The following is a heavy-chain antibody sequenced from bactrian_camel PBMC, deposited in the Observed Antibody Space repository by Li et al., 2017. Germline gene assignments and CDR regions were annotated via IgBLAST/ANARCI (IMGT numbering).Heavy chain of an antibody. D-gene: IGHD1*01. CDR1: AHFDS. Sequence: VQLVESGGGLAQAGGSMRLSCAAVAHFDSMGWFRRPPGKEREGIAVIDSDGDTAYADSVKGRFTISRDNAKNTLYLQMDSLKPDDSAMYYCAADRWRDHACGAPYVTDFPNRGQGTQVTVS. V-gene: IGHV3S53*01. CDR2: IDSDGDT. CDR3: AADRWRDHACGAPYVTDFPN. J-gene: IGHJ4*01.